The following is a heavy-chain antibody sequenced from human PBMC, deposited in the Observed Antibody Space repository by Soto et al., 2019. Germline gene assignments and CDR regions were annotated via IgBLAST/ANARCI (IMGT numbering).Heavy chain of an antibody. CDR2: IIPIFGTA. Sequence: SVKVSCKASGGTFSSYAILWARQAPGQGIEWMGGIIPIFGTANYAQKFQGRVTITADKSTSTAYMELSSLRSEDTDVYYCARDGGGTNYDILTGYYAWGQGTLVTVSS. J-gene: IGHJ4*02. CDR3: ARDGGGTNYDILTGYYA. D-gene: IGHD3-9*01. V-gene: IGHV1-69*06. CDR1: GGTFSSYA.